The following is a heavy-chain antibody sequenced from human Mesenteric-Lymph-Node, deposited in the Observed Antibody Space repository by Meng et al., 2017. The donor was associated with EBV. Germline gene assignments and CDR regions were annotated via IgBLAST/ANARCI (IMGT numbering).Heavy chain of an antibody. D-gene: IGHD2-15*01. J-gene: IGHJ4*02. CDR3: AKGPITPYYFVY. Sequence: VELVQSGAEVKKPGSSVKASCKASGDNFVSYGISWVRQAPGLGPEWLGWIIPISGTTNYAQKFQGRVTITADEYTTTAYMELSSLRSEDTAVYYCAKGPITPYYFVYWGQGSLVTVSS. CDR2: IIPISGTT. CDR1: GDNFVSYG. V-gene: IGHV1-69*01.